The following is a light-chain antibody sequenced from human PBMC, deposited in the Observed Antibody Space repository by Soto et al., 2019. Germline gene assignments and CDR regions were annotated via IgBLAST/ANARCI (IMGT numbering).Light chain of an antibody. V-gene: IGKV3-15*01. CDR3: QHYQIWPFT. CDR2: GAS. CDR1: QSVSSN. J-gene: IGKJ3*01. Sequence: ERVMTQSPATLSVSPGERATLSCRASQSVSSNLAWYQQKPGQAPRLLIYGASTRATGIPARFSGSGSGTEFTLTISRLQSGDFRVYLCQHYQIWPFTFGPGSKVESK.